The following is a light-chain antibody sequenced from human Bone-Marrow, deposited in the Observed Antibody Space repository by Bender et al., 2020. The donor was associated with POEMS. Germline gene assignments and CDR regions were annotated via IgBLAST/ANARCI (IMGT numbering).Light chain of an antibody. J-gene: IGLJ3*02. V-gene: IGLV2-23*01. Sequence: QSALTQPASVSGSPGQSITISCTGTSNDAGSYNLVSWYQQRPDKAPKLLIHEDSKRALGVSSRVSGSKSGNTASLTISGLQAEDEADYYCCSYAGSNIWVFGGGTKLTVL. CDR1: SNDAGSYNL. CDR2: EDS. CDR3: CSYAGSNIWV.